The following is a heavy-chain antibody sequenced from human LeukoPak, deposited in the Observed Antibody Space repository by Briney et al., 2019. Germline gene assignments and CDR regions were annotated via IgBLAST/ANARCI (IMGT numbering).Heavy chain of an antibody. J-gene: IGHJ4*02. V-gene: IGHV3-30*18. CDR1: GFTLSSNG. D-gene: IGHD6-13*01. Sequence: PGRSLRLSCAASGFTLSSNGMHWDRQAPGKGLEWVAVISYDGSNKYYADSVKGRFTISRDNSKNTLYLQMNSLRAEDTAVYYCAKGRYSSSWYFDYWGQGTLVTVSS. CDR3: AKGRYSSSWYFDY. CDR2: ISYDGSNK.